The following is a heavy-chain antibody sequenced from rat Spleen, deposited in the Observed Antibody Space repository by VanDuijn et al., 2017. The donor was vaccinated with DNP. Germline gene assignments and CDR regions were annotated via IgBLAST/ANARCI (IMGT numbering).Heavy chain of an antibody. V-gene: IGHV5-7*01. CDR3: TRPGDFGGYGGMDA. Sequence: EVQLVESGGGLVQPGRSMKLSCAASGIIFSDCDMAWVRQAPRKGLEWVATITYDGTRTYYRDSLRGRFTISRDNARTILYLQMDSLWSEDTATYFCTRPGDFGGYGGMDAWGQGTSVTVSS. CDR2: ITYDGTRT. J-gene: IGHJ4*01. CDR1: GIIFSDCD. D-gene: IGHD1-11*01.